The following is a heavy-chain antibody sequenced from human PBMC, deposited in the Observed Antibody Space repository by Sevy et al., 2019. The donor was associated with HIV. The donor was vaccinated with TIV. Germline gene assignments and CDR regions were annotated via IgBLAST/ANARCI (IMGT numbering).Heavy chain of an antibody. Sequence: GGSLRLSCAASGFTFSDYYMSWIRQAPGKGLEWVSYISSSGSTIYYADSVKGRFTISRDNAKNSLYLQMNSLRAEDTAVYYYARTGGVGANDYYFDFWGQGTLVTVSS. CDR1: GFTFSDYY. CDR3: ARTGGVGANDYYFDF. J-gene: IGHJ4*02. V-gene: IGHV3-11*01. CDR2: ISSSGSTI. D-gene: IGHD1-26*01.